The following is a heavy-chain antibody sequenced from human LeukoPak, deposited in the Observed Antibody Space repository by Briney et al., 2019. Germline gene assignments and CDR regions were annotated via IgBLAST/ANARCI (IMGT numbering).Heavy chain of an antibody. J-gene: IGHJ5*02. D-gene: IGHD3-9*01. CDR3: ARDGGYDILTGYYTSSWFDP. Sequence: ASVKVSCKASGGTFSSYAISWVRQAPGQGLEWMGGIIPIFGTANYAQKFQGRVTITADESTSTAYMELSSLRSEDTAVYYCARDGGYDILTGYYTSSWFDPWGQGTLVTVSS. CDR1: GGTFSSYA. CDR2: IIPIFGTA. V-gene: IGHV1-69*13.